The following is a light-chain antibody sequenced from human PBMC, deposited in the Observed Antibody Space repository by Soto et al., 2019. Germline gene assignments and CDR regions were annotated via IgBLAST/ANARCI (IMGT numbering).Light chain of an antibody. Sequence: IVLTQSPGTLSLSPGERATLSCRASQSVSSNYLAWYQQKPGQAPMLLIYGASNRATGIPDRFSGSGSGTDFTLTISRLEPEDFAVYYCQQYGSSGTFGQGTKVDIK. J-gene: IGKJ1*01. CDR2: GAS. V-gene: IGKV3-20*01. CDR1: QSVSSNY. CDR3: QQYGSSGT.